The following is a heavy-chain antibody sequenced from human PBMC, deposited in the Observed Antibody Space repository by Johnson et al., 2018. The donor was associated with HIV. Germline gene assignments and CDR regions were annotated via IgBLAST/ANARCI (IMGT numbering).Heavy chain of an antibody. CDR1: GFTVSSYG. V-gene: IGHV3-30*03. J-gene: IGHJ3*02. CDR3: ARAGAVGFDAFDI. CDR2: ISYDGSNK. D-gene: IGHD6-19*01. Sequence: QVQLVESGGGLVQPGGSLRLSCAASGFTVSSYGMHWVRQAPGKGLEWVAVISYDGSNKYYADSVKGRFTISRDNSKNTLYMQMNSLRAEETAVYYCARAGAVGFDAFDIWGQGTMVTVSS.